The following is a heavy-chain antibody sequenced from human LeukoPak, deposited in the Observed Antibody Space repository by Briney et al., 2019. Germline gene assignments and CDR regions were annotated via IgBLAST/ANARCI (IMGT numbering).Heavy chain of an antibody. D-gene: IGHD4-17*01. Sequence: PGGSLRLSCAASGFTFSSYAIHWVRQAPGQGLEWMGWINAGNGDTKYSQNLQGRVTITRDTSASIVYMELSSLRSEDTAVYYCARDYGAPGMDVWGQGTTVTVSS. CDR1: GFTFSSYA. J-gene: IGHJ6*02. CDR2: INAGNGDT. V-gene: IGHV1-3*01. CDR3: ARDYGAPGMDV.